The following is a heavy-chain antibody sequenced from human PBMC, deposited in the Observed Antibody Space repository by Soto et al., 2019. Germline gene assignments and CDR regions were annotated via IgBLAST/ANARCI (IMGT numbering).Heavy chain of an antibody. V-gene: IGHV4-34*01. CDR2: INHSGST. D-gene: IGHD6-13*01. J-gene: IGHJ6*03. CDR1: GGSFSGYY. Sequence: PSETLSLTCAVYGGSFSGYYWSWIRQPPGKGLEWIGEINHSGSTNYNPSLKSRVTISVDTSKNQFSLKLSSVTAADTAVYYCASAAAGKYFYYYKDVWGKGPTVTVS. CDR3: ASAAAGKYFYYYKDV.